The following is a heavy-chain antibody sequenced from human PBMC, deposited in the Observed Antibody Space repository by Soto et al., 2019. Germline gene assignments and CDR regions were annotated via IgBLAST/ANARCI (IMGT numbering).Heavy chain of an antibody. CDR3: ARHVTGTEYYFDY. D-gene: IGHD1-20*01. J-gene: IGHJ4*02. CDR2: IYYSGST. CDR1: GGSISSYY. V-gene: IGHV4-59*08. Sequence: SETLSLTCTVSGGSISSYYWSWIRQPPGKGLEWIGYIYYSGSTNYNPSLKSRVTISVDTSKNQFSLKLSSVTAADTAVYYCARHVTGTEYYFDYWGQGTLVTVSS.